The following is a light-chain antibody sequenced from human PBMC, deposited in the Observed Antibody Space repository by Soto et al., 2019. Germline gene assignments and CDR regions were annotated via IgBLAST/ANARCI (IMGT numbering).Light chain of an antibody. CDR2: SNN. CDR1: SSNIGSNT. CDR3: AAWDDSLNGVV. Sequence: QSVLTQPPSASGTPGQRVTISCSGSSSNIGSNTVNWYQQLPGTAPKLLIYSNNQPPSGVPDRFSGSKSGTSASLDISGLQSEDEADYYGAAWDDSLNGVVFGGGTKVTVL. J-gene: IGLJ2*01. V-gene: IGLV1-44*01.